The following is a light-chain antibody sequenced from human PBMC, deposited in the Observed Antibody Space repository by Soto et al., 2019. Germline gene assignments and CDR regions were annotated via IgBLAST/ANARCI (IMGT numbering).Light chain of an antibody. Sequence: QSALTQPPSASGSPGQSVTISCTGTSSDVGSHNLVSWYQQHPGKAPKLMIYEVSTRPSGVPDRFSGSKSGNTASLTVSGLQAEDEADYYCNSYAGSSTVFGTGTKVTVL. V-gene: IGLV2-8*01. CDR2: EVS. J-gene: IGLJ1*01. CDR1: SSDVGSHNL. CDR3: NSYAGSSTV.